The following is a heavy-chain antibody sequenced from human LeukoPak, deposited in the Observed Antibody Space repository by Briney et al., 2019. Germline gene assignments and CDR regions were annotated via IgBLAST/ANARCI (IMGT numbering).Heavy chain of an antibody. CDR1: GYTFTSYG. CDR2: ISAYSGNT. Sequence: ASVKVSCKASGYTFTSYGISWVRQAPGQGLEWMGWISAYSGNTNYAQKLQGRVTMTTDTSTSTAYMELRSLRSDDTAVYYCARDIAGEYDFWGEALGIDPWGQGTLVTVSS. D-gene: IGHD3-3*01. J-gene: IGHJ5*02. V-gene: IGHV1-18*01. CDR3: ARDIAGEYDFWGEALGIDP.